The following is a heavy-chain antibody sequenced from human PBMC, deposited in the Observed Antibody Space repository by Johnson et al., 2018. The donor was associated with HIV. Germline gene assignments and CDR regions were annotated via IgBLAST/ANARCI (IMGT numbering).Heavy chain of an antibody. D-gene: IGHD1-1*01. Sequence: VQLVESGGGLVQPGGSLRLSCAASGFTFSSYDMHWVRHGTGKGLEWVSAIGTAGDTYYPGSVKGRFTISSENAKNSLYLQMNSLRAGDTAVYYCARESPGYAFDIWGQGTMVTVSS. CDR2: IGTAGDT. CDR3: ARESPGYAFDI. V-gene: IGHV3-13*01. J-gene: IGHJ3*02. CDR1: GFTFSSYD.